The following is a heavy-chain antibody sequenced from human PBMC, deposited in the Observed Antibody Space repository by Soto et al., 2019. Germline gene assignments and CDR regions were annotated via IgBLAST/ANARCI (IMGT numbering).Heavy chain of an antibody. J-gene: IGHJ4*02. D-gene: IGHD6-13*01. CDR1: GGSFSGYY. Sequence: SETLSLTCAVYGGSFSGYYWSWIRQPPGKGLEWIGEINHSGSTNYNPSLKSRVTISVDTSKNQFSLKLSSVAAADTAVYYCARAHSSTFDYWGQGTLVTVSS. V-gene: IGHV4-34*01. CDR3: ARAHSSTFDY. CDR2: INHSGST.